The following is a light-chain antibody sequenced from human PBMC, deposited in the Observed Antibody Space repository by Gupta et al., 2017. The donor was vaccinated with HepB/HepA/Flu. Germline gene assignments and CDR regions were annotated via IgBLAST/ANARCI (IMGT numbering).Light chain of an antibody. V-gene: IGLV2-11*01. CDR2: DVT. Sequence: QSALTPPRSVSGSPDQSVTISCPGSSSDVGGCNYVSCYQQHPDQAPKFMIYDVTKRHSGLPDRFSGSKSGNTASPTTSSLQAADEATDHCCSYAGSHSWVFGGGTKLTVL. CDR3: CSYAGSHSWV. CDR1: SSDVGGCNY. J-gene: IGLJ2*01.